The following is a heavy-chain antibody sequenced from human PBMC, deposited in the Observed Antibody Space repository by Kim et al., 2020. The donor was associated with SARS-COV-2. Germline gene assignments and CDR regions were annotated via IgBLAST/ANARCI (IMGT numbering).Heavy chain of an antibody. D-gene: IGHD2-2*01. CDR3: ANDGEYQLLWAQGAFDI. V-gene: IGHV3-23*01. J-gene: IGHJ3*02. Sequence: VMARFTISRDNSKNTLYLQMNSLRAEYTAVYYCANDGEYQLLWAQGAFDIWGQGTMVTVSS.